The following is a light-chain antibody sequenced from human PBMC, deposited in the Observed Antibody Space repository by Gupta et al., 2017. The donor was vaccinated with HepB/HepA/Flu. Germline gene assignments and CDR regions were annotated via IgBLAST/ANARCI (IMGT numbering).Light chain of an antibody. CDR2: WAS. V-gene: IGKV4-1*01. CDR1: QSVLYNSNNKNY. J-gene: IGKJ2*01. CDR3: QQYDAAPHT. Sequence: DVLMTQSPDSLAVSLGERATINCKSSQSVLYNSNNKNYLAWYQHKPGQPPKLLIYWASTRESGVPDRFSGSGSGTDFTLTIGRLQAEDVAVYYCQQYDAAPHTFGQGTTLQIK.